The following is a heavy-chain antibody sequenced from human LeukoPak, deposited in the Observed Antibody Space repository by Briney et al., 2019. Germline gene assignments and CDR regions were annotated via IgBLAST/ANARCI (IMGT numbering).Heavy chain of an antibody. CDR2: IYYSGST. D-gene: IGHD6-6*01. J-gene: IGHJ4*02. CDR1: GGSISSSSYY. Sequence: HSETLSLTCTVSGGSISSSSYYWGWIRQPPGKGLEWIRSIYYSGSTYYNPSLKSRVTISVDTSKNQFSLKLSSVTAADTAVYYCARQSGGGSSPYWGQGTLVTVSS. CDR3: ARQSGGGSSPY. V-gene: IGHV4-39*01.